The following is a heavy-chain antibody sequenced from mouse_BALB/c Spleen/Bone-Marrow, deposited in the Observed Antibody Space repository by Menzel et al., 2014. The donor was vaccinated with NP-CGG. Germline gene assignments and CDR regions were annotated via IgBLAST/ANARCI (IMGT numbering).Heavy chain of an antibody. CDR3: ARRYGHYWYFDV. CDR2: IDTSDSYT. V-gene: IGHV1-69*01. D-gene: IGHD2-10*02. CDR1: GYTFTDYW. J-gene: IGHJ1*01. Sequence: QVQLQQSGAELVMPGASVKMSCKASGYTFTDYWMHWVKQRPGQGLEWIGAIDTSDSYTTYNQNFKDKATLTVDESSSTAYMQFSSLTSEDSAVYSCARRYGHYWYFDVWGAGTTVTVSS.